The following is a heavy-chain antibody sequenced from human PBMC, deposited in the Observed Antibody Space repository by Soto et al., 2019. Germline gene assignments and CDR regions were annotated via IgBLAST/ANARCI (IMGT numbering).Heavy chain of an antibody. Sequence: GGSLRLSCSASGFTFHNFAMSWVRQAPGKGLEWVSGTIGSGGSSNYADSAKGRFAVSRDNTKSTLYLQMNALRAEDTAVYYCAKAGRYSGYDFFDSWGQGTLVTVFS. D-gene: IGHD5-12*01. J-gene: IGHJ4*02. CDR3: AKAGRYSGYDFFDS. CDR1: GFTFHNFA. V-gene: IGHV3-23*01. CDR2: TIGSGGSS.